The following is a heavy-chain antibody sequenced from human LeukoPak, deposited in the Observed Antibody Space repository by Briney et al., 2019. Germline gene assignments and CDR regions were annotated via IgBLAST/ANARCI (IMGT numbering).Heavy chain of an antibody. CDR3: AREDVAGGSGSNYYYYGMDV. V-gene: IGHV4-30-2*01. CDR1: GGSISSGGYY. Sequence: SETLSLTCTVSGGSISSGGYYWSWIRQPPGKGLEWIGYIYHSGSTYYNPSLKSRVTISVDRSKDQFSLKLSSVTAADTAVYYCAREDVAGGSGSNYYYYGMDVWGQGTTVTVSS. CDR2: IYHSGST. D-gene: IGHD3-10*01. J-gene: IGHJ6*02.